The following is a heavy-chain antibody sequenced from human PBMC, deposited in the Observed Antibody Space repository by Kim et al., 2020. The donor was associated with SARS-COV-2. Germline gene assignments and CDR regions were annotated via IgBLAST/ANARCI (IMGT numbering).Heavy chain of an antibody. J-gene: IGHJ4*02. V-gene: IGHV4-34*01. D-gene: IGHD2-8*01. CDR3: ARQGGLGDCTNGVCYPFDY. Sequence: SRVTISVDTSKNQFSLELSSVTAADTAVYYCARQGGLGDCTNGVCYPFDYWGQGTLVTVSS.